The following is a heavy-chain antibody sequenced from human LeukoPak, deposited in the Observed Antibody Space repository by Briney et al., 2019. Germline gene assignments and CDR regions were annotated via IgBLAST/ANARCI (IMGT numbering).Heavy chain of an antibody. CDR2: INPNSGGT. V-gene: IGHV1-2*02. Sequence: ASVKVSCKASGYTFTGYYMHWVRQAPGQGLEWMGWINPNSGGTNSAQKFQGRVTMTRDMSFGTAYMELTRLRSDDTAVYYCARGQLIRGYYYMDVWGKGTTVTVSS. CDR1: GYTFTGYY. J-gene: IGHJ6*03. CDR3: ARGQLIRGYYYMDV. D-gene: IGHD1-1*01.